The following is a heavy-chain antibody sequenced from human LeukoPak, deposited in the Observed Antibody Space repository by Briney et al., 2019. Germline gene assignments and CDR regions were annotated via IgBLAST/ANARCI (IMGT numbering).Heavy chain of an antibody. J-gene: IGHJ4*02. V-gene: IGHV3-23*01. D-gene: IGHD2-8*02. Sequence: GGSLRLSCAASGFTFNNFAMSWVRQAPGKGLEWVSSISVSSSTYYADSVRGRFTISRDNSKNTLYLQMNSLRAEDTAVYYCAKDYSRYCTGGACYYSDHWGQGTLVTVSS. CDR1: GFTFNNFA. CDR2: ISVSSST. CDR3: AKDYSRYCTGGACYYSDH.